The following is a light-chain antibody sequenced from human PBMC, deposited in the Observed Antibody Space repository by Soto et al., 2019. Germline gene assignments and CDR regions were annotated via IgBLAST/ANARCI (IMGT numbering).Light chain of an antibody. J-gene: IGKJ3*01. Sequence: EIVLTQSPATLSLSPGDSAALSCWASQTLRGNYFAWYQQIPGQPPRLLVYGPSGRATGIPDRFSGSGSRKVSNLPIRGVAPEDLAIYYSHQFGRSPFTFGPGTKVNMK. V-gene: IGKV3-20*01. CDR3: HQFGRSPFT. CDR1: QTLRGNY. CDR2: GPS.